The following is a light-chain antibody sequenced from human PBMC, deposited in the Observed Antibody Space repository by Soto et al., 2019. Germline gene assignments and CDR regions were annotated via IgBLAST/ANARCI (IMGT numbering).Light chain of an antibody. CDR2: SAS. V-gene: IGKV3-15*01. CDR3: QQYNNLPPT. Sequence: PGGSATLSCRASERVSTNLAWYQQTPGQAPRLLIYSASRRPTDIPVRFSGSGSGAEFTLTISSLQSEDFAIYYCQQYNNLPPTFGQGTKVDIK. J-gene: IGKJ1*01. CDR1: ERVSTN.